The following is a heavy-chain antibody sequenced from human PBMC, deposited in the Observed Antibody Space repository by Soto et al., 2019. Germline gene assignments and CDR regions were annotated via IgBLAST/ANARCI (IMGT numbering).Heavy chain of an antibody. CDR3: ARIIEDWYFDI. J-gene: IGHJ2*01. CDR2: IYPSDSDV. Sequence: GESLKISCKGSGYSFALYWIGWVRQMPGKDLEGMGIIYPSDSDVRYGPSVQCQVTMSADKSISTFYLQWNSLKASDTAMYYCARIIEDWYFDIWGRGTLVNVSS. CDR1: GYSFALYW. D-gene: IGHD3-16*02. V-gene: IGHV5-51*01.